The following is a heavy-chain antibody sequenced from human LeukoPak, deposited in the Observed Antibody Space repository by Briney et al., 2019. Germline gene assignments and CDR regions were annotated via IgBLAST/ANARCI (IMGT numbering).Heavy chain of an antibody. CDR3: SVWFGEFAH. CDR2: INPNSGGT. D-gene: IGHD3-10*01. V-gene: IGHV1-2*02. Sequence: GASVKVSCKASGYTFTDYNIHWVRQAPGQELEWMGWINPNSGGTNYAQRFQGMVTMTRDTSISTAYMDLGSLKSGDTATYFCSVWFGEFAHWGQGTLVTVSS. J-gene: IGHJ4*02. CDR1: GYTFTDYN.